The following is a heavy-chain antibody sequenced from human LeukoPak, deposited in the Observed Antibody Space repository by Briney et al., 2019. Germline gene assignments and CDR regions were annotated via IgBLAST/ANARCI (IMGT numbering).Heavy chain of an antibody. J-gene: IGHJ4*02. CDR2: IHYSGSA. CDR3: ARHYDGGAKLRLDY. Sequence: NPSDTLSLTCTVSGASVSGYFWSWIRQPPGKGPEWIGFIHYSGSANYIPSLESRLTTSADTSKNQFSLKLSSVVAADTAVYYCARHYDGGAKLRLDYWGRGTLVTVSS. V-gene: IGHV4-59*08. D-gene: IGHD3-22*01. CDR1: GASVSGYF.